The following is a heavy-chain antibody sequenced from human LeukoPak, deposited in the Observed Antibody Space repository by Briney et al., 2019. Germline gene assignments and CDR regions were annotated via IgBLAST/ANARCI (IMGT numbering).Heavy chain of an antibody. CDR1: GFTFSSYW. CDR2: IKQDGSEK. Sequence: PGGSLRLSCAASGFTFSSYWMSWVRQAPGKGLEWVANIKQDGSEKYYVDSVKGRFTISRDNAKNSLYLQMNSLRAEDTAVYYCARDPPYYYDSSLLWEDAFDIWGQGTMVTVSS. D-gene: IGHD3-22*01. V-gene: IGHV3-7*01. J-gene: IGHJ3*02. CDR3: ARDPPYYYDSSLLWEDAFDI.